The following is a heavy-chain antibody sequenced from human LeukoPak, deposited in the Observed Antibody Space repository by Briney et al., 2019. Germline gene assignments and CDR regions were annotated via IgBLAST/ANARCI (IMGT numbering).Heavy chain of an antibody. CDR2: INPNSGGT. V-gene: IGHV1-2*02. J-gene: IGHJ4*02. Sequence: ASVKVSCKASGYTFTGYYMHWVRQAPGQGLEWMGWINPNSGGTNYAQKFQGRVTMTRDTSISTAYRELSRLRYDDTAVYYCARDWALLWFGELGGYFDYWGQGTLVTVSS. D-gene: IGHD3-10*01. CDR1: GYTFTGYY. CDR3: ARDWALLWFGELGGYFDY.